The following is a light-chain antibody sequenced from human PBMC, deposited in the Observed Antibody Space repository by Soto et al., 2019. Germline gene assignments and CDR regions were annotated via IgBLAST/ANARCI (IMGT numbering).Light chain of an antibody. CDR1: NSDVGGYNY. CDR2: DVT. Sequence: QSALTQPASVSGSPGQSIAIPCTGTNSDVGGYNYVSWYQQHPGKAPKLMIYDVTNRPSGVSNRFSGSKSDNTASLTISGLQAEDEADYYCSSYTSSKTVVFGGGTKLTVL. CDR3: SSYTSSKTVV. V-gene: IGLV2-14*03. J-gene: IGLJ2*01.